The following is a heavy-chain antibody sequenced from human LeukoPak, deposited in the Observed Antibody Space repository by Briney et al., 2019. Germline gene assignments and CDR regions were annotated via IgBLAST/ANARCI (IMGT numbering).Heavy chain of an antibody. D-gene: IGHD7-27*01. J-gene: IGHJ3*02. V-gene: IGHV3-74*01. Sequence: GGSLRLSCAASGFTVSSNYMSWVRQTPGMGLVWVSRIKSDGSSTRYEDSVKGRFTVSRDNAKNTLYMQMNSLRGEDTAVYYCARGGRKLGDAFDIWGQGTLVTVS. CDR2: IKSDGSST. CDR3: ARGGRKLGDAFDI. CDR1: GFTVSSNY.